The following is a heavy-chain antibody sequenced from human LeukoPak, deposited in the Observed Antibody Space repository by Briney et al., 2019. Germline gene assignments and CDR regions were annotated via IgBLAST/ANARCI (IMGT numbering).Heavy chain of an antibody. CDR3: ARDVNEEYYYDSSGYYGYFDY. CDR2: IIPILGTA. CDR1: GGTFSSYA. V-gene: IGHV1-69*13. Sequence: SVKVSCKASGGTFSSYAISWVRQAPVQGLERMGGIIPILGTANYAQKFQGRVTITADESTSTAYMELSSVRSVDTAVYYCARDVNEEYYYDSSGYYGYFDYWGQGTLVTVSS. J-gene: IGHJ4*02. D-gene: IGHD3-22*01.